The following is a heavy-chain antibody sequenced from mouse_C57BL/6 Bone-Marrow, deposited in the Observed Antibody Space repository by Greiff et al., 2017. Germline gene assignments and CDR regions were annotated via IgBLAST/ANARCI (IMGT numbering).Heavy chain of an antibody. V-gene: IGHV14-1*01. Sequence: EVQLQQSGAELVRPGASVKLSCTASGFNIKDYYMHWVKQRPEQGLEWIGRIDPEDGDTEYAPKFQGKATMTADTSSNTAYLQLSSLTSEDTAVYYWIAGGYSDYVLYWYLDVWGTGTTVTVSS. J-gene: IGHJ1*03. CDR3: IAGGYSDYVLYWYLDV. CDR2: IDPEDGDT. D-gene: IGHD2-13*01. CDR1: GFNIKDYY.